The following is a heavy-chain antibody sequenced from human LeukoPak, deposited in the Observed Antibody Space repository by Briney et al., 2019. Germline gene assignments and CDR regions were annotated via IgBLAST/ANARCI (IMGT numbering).Heavy chain of an antibody. CDR3: ARPLYGSGGQYYFDY. CDR2: IYYSGST. CDR1: GGSISSSSYY. J-gene: IGHJ4*02. Sequence: SETLSLTCTVSGGSISSSSYYWGWIRQPPGKGLGWIGSIYYSGSTYYNPSLKSRVTISVDTSKNQFSLKLSSVTAADTAVYYCARPLYGSGGQYYFDYWGQGTLVTVSS. D-gene: IGHD3-10*01. V-gene: IGHV4-39*01.